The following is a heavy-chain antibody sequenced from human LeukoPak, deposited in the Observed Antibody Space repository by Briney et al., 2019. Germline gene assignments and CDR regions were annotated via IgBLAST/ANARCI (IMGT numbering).Heavy chain of an antibody. J-gene: IGHJ3*02. CDR1: GGSFSDYS. CDR3: ASGVGEFFPDAFNI. CDR2: INHRGGT. Sequence: PSETLSLTCAVFGGSFSDYSWTWIRQTPGKGREWIGEINHRGGTNYNPSLKSRLTISVDTSKNQFSLNLTSVTAADTAVYYCASGVGEFFPDAFNIWGQGTMVGVFS. D-gene: IGHD3-10*01. V-gene: IGHV4-34*01.